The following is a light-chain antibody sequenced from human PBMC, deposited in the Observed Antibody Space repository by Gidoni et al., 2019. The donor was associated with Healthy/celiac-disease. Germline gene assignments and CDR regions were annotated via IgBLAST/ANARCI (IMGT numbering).Light chain of an antibody. CDR3: SSYTSSSILV. CDR1: ISDVGGYNY. Sequence: QSALTQPASVSGSPGQSITISCTGTISDVGGYNYVSWSQQHPGKTPKLMIYDVSNRHSGVSNRFSGSKSGNTASLTISGLQAEDEADYYCSSYTSSSILVFGGGTKLTVL. CDR2: DVS. J-gene: IGLJ3*02. V-gene: IGLV2-14*01.